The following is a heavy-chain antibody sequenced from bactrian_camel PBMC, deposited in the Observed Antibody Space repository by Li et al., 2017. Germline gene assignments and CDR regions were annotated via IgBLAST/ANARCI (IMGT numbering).Heavy chain of an antibody. D-gene: IGHD3*01. CDR3: TKAVLMGGLWEYDF. CDR2: INSRGVT. CDR1: GYTYSSAC. V-gene: IGHV3S26*01. J-gene: IGHJ4*01. Sequence: HVQLVESGGGSVPAGGSLSVSCAASGYTYSSACMGWSRQASGKEREGVAVINSRGVTGYADSVKGRFTISKDNAKNTQYLQLNSLKTEDTAMFYCTKAVLMGGLWEYDFWGQGTQVTVS.